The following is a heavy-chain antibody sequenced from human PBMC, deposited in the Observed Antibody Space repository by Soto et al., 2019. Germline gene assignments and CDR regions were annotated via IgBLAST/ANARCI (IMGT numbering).Heavy chain of an antibody. CDR1: GGSISGSYYY. V-gene: IGHV4-39*01. D-gene: IGHD1-20*01. Sequence: KPSETLSLTCAVSGGSISGSYYYWAWLRQSPGKGPEWIGSVFYTGFTSYNPALECRVSVSVDTSKSQFSLKPSAVTAADTAVYYCATSQKGYNWNYFDHWGQGALVTVSS. CDR2: VFYTGFT. J-gene: IGHJ4*02. CDR3: ATSQKGYNWNYFDH.